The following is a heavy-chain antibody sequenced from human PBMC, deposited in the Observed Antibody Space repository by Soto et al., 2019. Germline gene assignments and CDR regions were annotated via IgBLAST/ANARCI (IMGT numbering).Heavy chain of an antibody. CDR3: ARYTAMVRFFDY. Sequence: QLQLQESGSGLVKPSQTLSLTCAVSGGSISSGGYSWSWIRQPPEKGLEWIGYIYHSGSTYYNPSLKGRVTISVDRSKNQISLKLSSVTAADTAVYYCARYTAMVRFFDYWGQGTLVTVSS. CDR2: IYHSGST. CDR1: GGSISSGGYS. V-gene: IGHV4-30-2*01. D-gene: IGHD5-18*01. J-gene: IGHJ4*02.